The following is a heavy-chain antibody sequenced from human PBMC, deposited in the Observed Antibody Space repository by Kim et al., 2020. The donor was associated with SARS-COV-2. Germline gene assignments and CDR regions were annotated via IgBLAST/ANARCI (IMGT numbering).Heavy chain of an antibody. CDR3: ARVYYYDMDV. V-gene: IGHV1-2*04. CDR2: IKPNSGVT. CDR1: GHTFSEYH. J-gene: IGHJ6*02. Sequence: ASVKVSCKASGHTFSEYHMHRMRQAPGQGLEWMGRIKPNSGVTNHAQKPRGLVTTTRDTSIDTGYMELSRLISDDTAVHNCARVYYYDMDVWGQGTTVTVSS.